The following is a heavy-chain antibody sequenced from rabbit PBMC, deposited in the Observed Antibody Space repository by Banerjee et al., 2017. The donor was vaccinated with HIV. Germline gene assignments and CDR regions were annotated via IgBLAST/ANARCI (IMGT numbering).Heavy chain of an antibody. CDR2: IYAGSVDST. J-gene: IGHJ3*01. D-gene: IGHD4-1*01. CDR3: ARDTGAWGDFSL. Sequence: QEQLEESGGDLVKPEGSLTLTCTASGFSFSSTYWICWVRQTPGKGLEWIACIYAGSVDSTYYASWAKGRFTISKTSSTTVTLQMTSLTAADTATYFCARDTGAWGDFSLWGQGTLVTVS. V-gene: IGHV1S45*01. CDR1: GFSFSSTYW.